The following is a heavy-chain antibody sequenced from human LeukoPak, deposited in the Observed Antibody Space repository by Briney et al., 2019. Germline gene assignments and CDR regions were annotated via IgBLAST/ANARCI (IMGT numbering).Heavy chain of an antibody. CDR1: GFTFDDYA. CDR2: ISWHSGSI. D-gene: IGHD1-26*01. CDR3: AKEEYSGSLLTLDY. J-gene: IGHJ4*02. Sequence: GGSLRLSCVASGFTFDDYAMHWVRQAPGKGLEWVSGISWHSGSIGYADSVKGRFTISRDNSKNTLYLQLNSLRAEDTAVYYCAKEEYSGSLLTLDYWGQGTLVTVSS. V-gene: IGHV3-9*01.